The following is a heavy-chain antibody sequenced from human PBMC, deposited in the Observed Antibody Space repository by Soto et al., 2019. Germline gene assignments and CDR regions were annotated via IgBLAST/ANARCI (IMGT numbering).Heavy chain of an antibody. V-gene: IGHV4-4*02. D-gene: IGHD1-1*01. J-gene: IGHJ4*02. CDR1: GGSMYTPNW. CDR3: ARGTTRIRGLFDY. Sequence: QVQLQESGPGLVKPSGTLSLTCAVSGGSMYTPNWWTWVRQTPGKGLQWIGEIYHSESTNYNPSLKGPVTLSVDKAKTPFFLNLASVTAADTAMYYCARGTTRIRGLFDYWGQGILVTVSS. CDR2: IYHSEST.